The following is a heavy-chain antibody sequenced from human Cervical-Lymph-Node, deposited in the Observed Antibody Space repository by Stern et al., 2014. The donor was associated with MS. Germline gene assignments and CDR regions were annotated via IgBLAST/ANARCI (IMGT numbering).Heavy chain of an antibody. CDR3: AKTIRWFDP. D-gene: IGHD3-9*01. CDR1: GYTFTTCF. J-gene: IGHJ5*02. V-gene: IGHV1-2*06. CDR2: INPKSGDT. Sequence: VHLVESGAEVKKPGASVKVSCKASGYTFTTCFIHWVRQAPGQGLEWMGRINPKSGDTNYAQKFQGRVTMTRDTSINTAYMELTRLKSDDTAVYYCAKTIRWFDPWGQGTLVTVSS.